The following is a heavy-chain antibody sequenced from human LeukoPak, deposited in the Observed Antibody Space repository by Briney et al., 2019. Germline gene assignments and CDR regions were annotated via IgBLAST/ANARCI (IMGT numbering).Heavy chain of an antibody. D-gene: IGHD2-2*01. CDR2: ISPYNGNT. Sequence: ASVKVSCKPYGYTFNTYGITWVRQAPGQGLEWMGWISPYNGNTNYAQKFQGRVTMTTDTSTSTAYMELRSLRSDDTAVYYCARDSRPVVVPAANWFDPWGQGTLVTVSS. J-gene: IGHJ5*02. V-gene: IGHV1-18*01. CDR1: GYTFNTYG. CDR3: ARDSRPVVVPAANWFDP.